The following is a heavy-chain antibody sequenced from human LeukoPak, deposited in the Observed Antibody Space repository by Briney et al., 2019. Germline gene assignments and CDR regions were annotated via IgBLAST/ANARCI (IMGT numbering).Heavy chain of an antibody. D-gene: IGHD2-8*01. V-gene: IGHV4-39*01. CDR3: ARLHSYDYYYYYMDV. Sequence: SETLSLTCTVSGGSISSSSYYWGWIRQPPGKGLEWIGSIYYSGSTYYNPSLKSRVTISVDTSKNQFPLKLSSVIAADTAVYYCARLHSYDYYYYYMDVWGKGTTVTVSS. CDR2: IYYSGST. CDR1: GGSISSSSYY. J-gene: IGHJ6*03.